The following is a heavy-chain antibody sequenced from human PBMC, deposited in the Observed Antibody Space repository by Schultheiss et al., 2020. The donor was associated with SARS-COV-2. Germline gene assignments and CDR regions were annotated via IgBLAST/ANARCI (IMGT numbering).Heavy chain of an antibody. V-gene: IGHV3-30*07. CDR1: GFTFSSYA. CDR3: ARDSDVAYYDILTGYPGGVDY. D-gene: IGHD3-9*01. J-gene: IGHJ4*02. CDR2: ISYDGSNK. Sequence: GGSLRLSCAASGFTFSSYAMHWVRQAPGKGLEWVAVISYDGSNKYYADSVKGRFTISRDNAKNSLYLQMNSLRAEDTAVYYCARDSDVAYYDILTGYPGGVDYWGQGTRAPSPQ.